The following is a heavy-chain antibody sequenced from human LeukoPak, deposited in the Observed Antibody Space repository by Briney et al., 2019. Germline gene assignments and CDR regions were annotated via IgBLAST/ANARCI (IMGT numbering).Heavy chain of an antibody. CDR2: IKQDGSEK. CDR3: ARGSSGYYYGLDY. D-gene: IGHD3-22*01. Sequence: GGSLRLSCAASGFTFSSYWMSWVRQAPGKGLEWVANIKQDGSEKYYVDSVKGRFTISRDNAKNSLYLQTNSLRAEDTAVYYCARGSSGYYYGLDYWGQGTLVTVSS. V-gene: IGHV3-7*04. J-gene: IGHJ4*02. CDR1: GFTFSSYW.